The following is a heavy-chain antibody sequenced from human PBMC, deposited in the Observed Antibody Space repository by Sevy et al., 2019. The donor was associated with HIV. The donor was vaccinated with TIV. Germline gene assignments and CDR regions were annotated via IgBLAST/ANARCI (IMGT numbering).Heavy chain of an antibody. CDR1: GGSFSGYY. J-gene: IGHJ4*02. V-gene: IGHV4-34*01. CDR2: INHSGGT. CDR3: ARAGYIAVAGTLFDY. Sequence: SETLSLTCAVYGGSFSGYYWSWIRQPPGKGLEWIGEINHSGGTNYNPSLKSRVTISVDTSKNQFSLKLSSVTAADTAVYYCARAGYIAVAGTLFDYWGQGTLVTVSS. D-gene: IGHD6-19*01.